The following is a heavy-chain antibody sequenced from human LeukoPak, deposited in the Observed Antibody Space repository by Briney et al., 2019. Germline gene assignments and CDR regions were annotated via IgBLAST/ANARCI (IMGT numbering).Heavy chain of an antibody. CDR2: ISSSGSTI. V-gene: IGHV3-11*04. CDR1: GFTFSDYY. J-gene: IGHJ6*02. CDR3: ASGGYCSGGSCSPYYYYGMDV. Sequence: GGSLRLSCAASGFTFSDYYMSWIRQAPGKGLEWVSYISSSGSTIYYADSVKGRFTISRDNSKNTLYLQMNSLRAEDTAVYYCASGGYCSGGSCSPYYYYGMDVWGQGTTVTVSS. D-gene: IGHD2-15*01.